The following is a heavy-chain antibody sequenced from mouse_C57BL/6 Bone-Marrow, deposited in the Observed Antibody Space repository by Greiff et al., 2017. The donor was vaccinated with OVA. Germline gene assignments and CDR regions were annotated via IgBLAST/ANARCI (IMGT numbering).Heavy chain of an antibody. CDR1: GYAFSSSW. Sequence: VQLQQSGPELVKPGASVKISCKASGYAFSSSWMNWVKQRPGKGLEWIGRIYPGDGDTNYNGKFKGKATLTADKSSSTAYMQLSSLTSEDSAVYFCARGVTTAGFDYWGQGTTLTVSS. D-gene: IGHD2-2*01. CDR2: IYPGDGDT. J-gene: IGHJ2*01. V-gene: IGHV1-82*01. CDR3: ARGVTTAGFDY.